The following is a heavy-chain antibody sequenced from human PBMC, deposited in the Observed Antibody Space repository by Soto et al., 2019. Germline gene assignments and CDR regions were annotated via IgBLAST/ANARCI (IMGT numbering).Heavy chain of an antibody. CDR1: GFTFSSYD. J-gene: IGHJ4*02. CDR3: ARKYRAYSYGPFDY. V-gene: IGHV3-23*01. CDR2: ISVSGDIT. Sequence: GSLRLSCAASGFTFSSYDMTWVRQAPGKGLEWVSAISVSGDITNYADSVKGRFTISRDNSKSTLYLQMNSLRAEDTAVYYCARKYRAYSYGPFDYWGQGTLVTVSS. D-gene: IGHD5-18*01.